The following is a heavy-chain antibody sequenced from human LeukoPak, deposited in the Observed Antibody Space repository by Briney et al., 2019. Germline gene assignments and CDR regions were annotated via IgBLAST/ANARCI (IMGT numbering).Heavy chain of an antibody. V-gene: IGHV1-2*02. J-gene: IGHJ4*02. Sequence: GASVKVSCKAYGYTFTGYYMHWMRQAPGQGLEWMGGINPNSGGTNYAQKFQGRVTMTRDTSISSAYMELSRPRSDDTAVYYWSPTFCSGNYSFDYWGQGNPVTVSS. CDR3: SPTFCSGNYSFDY. D-gene: IGHD3-10*02. CDR2: INPNSGGT. CDR1: GYTFTGYY.